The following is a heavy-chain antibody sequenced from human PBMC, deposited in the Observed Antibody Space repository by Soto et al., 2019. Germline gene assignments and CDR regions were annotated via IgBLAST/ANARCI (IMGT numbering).Heavy chain of an antibody. Sequence: EVQLLESGGGLVQPGGSLRLSCAASGFTFSSYAMSWVRQAPGKGLEWVSAISGSGGSTYYADSVKGRFTISRDNSKNTLYLQMNSLRAEDTAVYYCAKDPQWDSWYSRYYYYGMDVWGQGTTVTVSS. V-gene: IGHV3-23*01. CDR3: AKDPQWDSWYSRYYYYGMDV. J-gene: IGHJ6*02. CDR2: ISGSGGST. CDR1: GFTFSSYA. D-gene: IGHD6-13*01.